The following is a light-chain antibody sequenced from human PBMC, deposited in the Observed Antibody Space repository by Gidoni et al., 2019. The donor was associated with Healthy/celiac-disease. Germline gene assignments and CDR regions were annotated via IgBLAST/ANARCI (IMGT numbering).Light chain of an antibody. V-gene: IGKV3-11*01. J-gene: IGKJ2*01. CDR3: QQRSNPMYT. CDR1: QSVSSY. Sequence: EIVLTQSPATLSLSPGERATLSCKASQSVSSYLAWYQHKPGQAPRLLIYDASNRATGIPARFSGSGSGTDFTLTISSLEPEDFAVYYCQQRSNPMYTFXQXTKLEIK. CDR2: DAS.